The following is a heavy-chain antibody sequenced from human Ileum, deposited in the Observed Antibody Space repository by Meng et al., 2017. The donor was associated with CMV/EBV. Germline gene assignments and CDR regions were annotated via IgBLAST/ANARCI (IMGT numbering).Heavy chain of an antibody. CDR2: IRSKAHGGTT. J-gene: IGHJ1*01. Sequence: GESLRLSCTTSGFIFGDNAVSWVRQAPGKGLEWVGLIRSKAHGGTTEYAPSVKGRFTVSRDDSKSIAYLQMNSLKIDDTAVYYCTRDGFFLGWSRYCQRWGQGTLVTVSS. CDR1: GFIFGDNA. CDR3: TRDGFFLGWSRYCQR. D-gene: IGHD3-3*01. V-gene: IGHV3-49*04.